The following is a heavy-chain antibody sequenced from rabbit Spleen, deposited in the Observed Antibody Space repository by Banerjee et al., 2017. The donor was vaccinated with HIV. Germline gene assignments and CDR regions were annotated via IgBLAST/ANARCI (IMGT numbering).Heavy chain of an antibody. V-gene: IGHV1S7*01. J-gene: IGHJ6*01. Sequence: HLKESGGGLVQPGGSLKLSCKASGFTLSSYYMNWVRQAPGKGLEWIGYIDPVFGITYYANWVSGRFSISRENAQNTVFLQMTSLTAADTATYFCARDTSSSFSSYGMDLWGPGTLVTVS. CDR1: GFTLSSYY. D-gene: IGHD1-1*01. CDR2: IDPVFGIT. CDR3: ARDTSSSFSSYGMDL.